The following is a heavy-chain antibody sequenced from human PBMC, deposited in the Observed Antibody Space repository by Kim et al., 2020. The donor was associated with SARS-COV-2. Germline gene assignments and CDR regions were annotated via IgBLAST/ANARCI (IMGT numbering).Heavy chain of an antibody. Sequence: SYAQKFQGRVTMTRDTATSTVYMELSSRRSEDTAVYYCARGTAGSSLLGYWGQGTLVTVSS. V-gene: IGHV1-46*01. CDR3: ARGTAGSSLLGY. J-gene: IGHJ4*02. D-gene: IGHD6-19*01.